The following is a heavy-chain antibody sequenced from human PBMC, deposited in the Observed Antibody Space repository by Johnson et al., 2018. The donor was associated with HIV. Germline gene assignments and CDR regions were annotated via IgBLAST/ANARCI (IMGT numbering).Heavy chain of an antibody. D-gene: IGHD1-7*01. CDR3: IKETGANSAFDI. CDR1: VFTFSNAW. CDR2: ISFDGSTM. J-gene: IGHJ3*02. V-gene: IGHV3-30*18. Sequence: VQLVESGGGLVKPGGSLRLSCAASVFTFSNAWMSWVRQAPGKGLEWVAVISFDGSTMYYADSVKGRFTISRDNSKNTLYLQMSSLRAEDTALYYCIKETGANSAFDIWGQGTTVTVSS.